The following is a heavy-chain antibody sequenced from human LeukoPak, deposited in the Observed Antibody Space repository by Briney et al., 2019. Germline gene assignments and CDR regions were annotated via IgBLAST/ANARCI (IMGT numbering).Heavy chain of an antibody. D-gene: IGHD3-10*01. Sequence: ASVKVSCKASGYTFTSYYIHWVRQAPGQGLEWMGIINPSGGSTSYAQKFQGRVTMTRDTSTSTAYMELSRLRSDDTAVYYCARDGYYYGSGYLAPVDYWGQGTLVTVSS. V-gene: IGHV1-46*01. CDR2: INPSGGST. CDR3: ARDGYYYGSGYLAPVDY. CDR1: GYTFTSYY. J-gene: IGHJ4*02.